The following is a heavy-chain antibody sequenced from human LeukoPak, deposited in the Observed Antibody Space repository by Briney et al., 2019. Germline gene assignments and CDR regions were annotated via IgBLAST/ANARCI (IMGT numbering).Heavy chain of an antibody. D-gene: IGHD2-21*02. CDR2: ISRTGNIV. J-gene: IGHJ4*02. CDR3: ANLTR. CDR1: GFSFSNYS. V-gene: IGHV3-48*02. Sequence: PGGSLRLSCVATGFSFSNYSMHWVRQAPGKGLEWVSYISRTGNIVYYADSVKGRFTISRDNAKDSLFLQMDSLRDEDTAVYYCANLTRWGQGILVTVSS.